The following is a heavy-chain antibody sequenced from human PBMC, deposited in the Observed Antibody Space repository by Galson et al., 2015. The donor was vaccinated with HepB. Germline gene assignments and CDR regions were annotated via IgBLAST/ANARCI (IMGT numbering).Heavy chain of an antibody. J-gene: IGHJ4*02. Sequence: SLRLSCAASGFTFSSYSMNWVRQAPGKGLEWVSYISSSSSTIYYADSVKGRFTISRDNAKNSLYLQMNSLRAEDTAVYYCARGGGIVGATKGPFDYWGQGTLVTVSS. D-gene: IGHD1-26*01. V-gene: IGHV3-48*04. CDR1: GFTFSSYS. CDR2: ISSSSSTI. CDR3: ARGGGIVGATKGPFDY.